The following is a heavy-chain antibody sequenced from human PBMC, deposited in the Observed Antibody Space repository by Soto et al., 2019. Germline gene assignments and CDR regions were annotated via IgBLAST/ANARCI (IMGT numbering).Heavy chain of an antibody. D-gene: IGHD3-10*01. CDR3: LRATVGVTDCQH. CDR1: GSSISSYY. Sequence: QVQLQESGPGLVKPSETLSLTCTVSGSSISSYYWSWIRQPPGKGLEWIGYSYGTGRTNYNPPLKSSDTKSIDKYKKQLFMKLSYVTHEDKAVYYCLRATVGVTDCQHWGQGTLVTVSS. J-gene: IGHJ1*01. CDR2: SYGTGRT. V-gene: IGHV4-59*01.